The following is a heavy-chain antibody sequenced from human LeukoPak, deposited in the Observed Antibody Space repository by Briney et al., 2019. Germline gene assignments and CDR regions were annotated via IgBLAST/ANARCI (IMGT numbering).Heavy chain of an antibody. CDR1: GFTFSSYG. CDR2: ISYDGRQT. Sequence: GRSLRLSCAASGFTFSSYGMHWVRQAPGKGLEWVAVISYDGRQTYYADSVKGRFTISGDNSKSTVYLQMNSLTTDDTAVYSCAKDFNTVTTLDSWGQGTLVTVSS. CDR3: AKDFNTVTTLDS. V-gene: IGHV3-30*18. J-gene: IGHJ4*02. D-gene: IGHD4-17*01.